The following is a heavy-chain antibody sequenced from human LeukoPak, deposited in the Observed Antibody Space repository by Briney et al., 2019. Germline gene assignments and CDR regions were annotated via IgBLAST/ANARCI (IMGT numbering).Heavy chain of an antibody. D-gene: IGHD3-22*01. CDR2: ISGSGGRT. CDR3: ARATITMIGGPYYGMDV. CDR1: GFTFDSYA. Sequence: GGSLRLSCVASGFTFDSYAMNWVRQAPGRGLEWVSGISGSGGRTYYADSVKGRFNISRDNSKNTVYVQMNILRAEDTAIYYCARATITMIGGPYYGMDVWGQGTTVTVSS. J-gene: IGHJ6*02. V-gene: IGHV3-23*01.